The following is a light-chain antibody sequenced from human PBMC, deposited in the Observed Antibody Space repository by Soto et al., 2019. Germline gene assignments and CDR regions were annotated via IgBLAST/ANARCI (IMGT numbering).Light chain of an antibody. CDR3: QQYNSYSTWT. Sequence: DIQMTQSPSTLSASVGDRVTITCRASQSISIWLAWYQQKTGKAPKLLIYKASSLESGVPSRFSGSGSGTEFTITISSLQPDDFAIDYCQQYNSYSTWTFGQGTKVEIK. CDR2: KAS. J-gene: IGKJ1*01. V-gene: IGKV1-5*03. CDR1: QSISIW.